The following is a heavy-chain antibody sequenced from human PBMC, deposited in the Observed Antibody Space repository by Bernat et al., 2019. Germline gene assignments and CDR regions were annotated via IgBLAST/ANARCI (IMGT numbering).Heavy chain of an antibody. J-gene: IGHJ6*03. D-gene: IGHD3-10*01. CDR3: AKGLGGNGDFYYYMDV. Sequence: GGGVVQPGRSLRLSCAASGFTFNSYAMHWVRQAPGKGLEWVAVISYDERNKYYADSVKGRFTISRDSSKNTVSLQMNSLRAEDTAVYYCAKGLGGNGDFYYYMDVWGKGTTVTVSS. CDR2: ISYDERNK. CDR1: GFTFNSYA. V-gene: IGHV3-30*14.